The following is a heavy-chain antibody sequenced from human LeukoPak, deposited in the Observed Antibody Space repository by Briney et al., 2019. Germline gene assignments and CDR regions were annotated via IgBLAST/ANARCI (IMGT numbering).Heavy chain of an antibody. J-gene: IGHJ4*02. Sequence: PGGSLRLSCAASGFTFSSYSMNWVRQAPGKGLEWVSYISGSSSTIYYADSVKGRFTISRDNAQDSLYLQRNSLRAEDTAVYYCARDAHCSSTSCYNFDYWGQGTLVTVSS. CDR1: GFTFSSYS. D-gene: IGHD2-2*01. V-gene: IGHV3-48*01. CDR2: ISGSSSTI. CDR3: ARDAHCSSTSCYNFDY.